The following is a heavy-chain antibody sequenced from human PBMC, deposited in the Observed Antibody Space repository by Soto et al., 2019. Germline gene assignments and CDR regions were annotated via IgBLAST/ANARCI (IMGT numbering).Heavy chain of an antibody. J-gene: IGHJ3*01. CDR2: INHSGST. D-gene: IGHD3-3*01. CDR3: ERGYTIFGVVTTSDAFDL. Sequence: PSETLSLTCAVYGVSFSGYYWSWIRQPPGKGLEWIGEINHSGSTNYNPSLKSRVTISVDTSKNQFSLKLSSVTAADKAVYYCERGYTIFGVVTTSDAFDLWGTGTMVT. V-gene: IGHV4-34*01. CDR1: GVSFSGYY.